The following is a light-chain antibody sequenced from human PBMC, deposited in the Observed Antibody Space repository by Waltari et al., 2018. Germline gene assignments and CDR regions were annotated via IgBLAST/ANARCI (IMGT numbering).Light chain of an antibody. CDR1: QDIRNY. J-gene: IGKJ4*01. Sequence: DIQMTQSPSSLSASVGDRVTITCQTSQDIRNYLNWYQQKPGKAPKLLIYDASNLETGVPSRFSGSGSGTDFTFTISSLQPEDIATYYCQQLDSLPLTFAGGTKLDI. CDR2: DAS. CDR3: QQLDSLPLT. V-gene: IGKV1-33*01.